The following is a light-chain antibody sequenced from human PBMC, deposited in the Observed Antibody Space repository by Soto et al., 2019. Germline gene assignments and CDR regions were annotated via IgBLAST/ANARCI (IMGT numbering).Light chain of an antibody. CDR3: QQYNNWPT. J-gene: IGKJ5*01. CDR1: QSVSSSY. V-gene: IGKV3-15*01. CDR2: VAS. Sequence: EIVLTQSPDTLSLSPGERATLSCRAGQSVSSSYLAWYQQKPGQAPRLLIYVASTRATGIPARFSGSGSGTEFSLTISSLQSEDFAVYYCQQYNNWPTLGQGTRLENK.